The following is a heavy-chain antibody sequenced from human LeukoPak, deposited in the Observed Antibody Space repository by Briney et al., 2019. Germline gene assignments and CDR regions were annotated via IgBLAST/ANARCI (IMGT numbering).Heavy chain of an antibody. CDR2: IRNKANSYTT. CDR1: GVTFSDHY. Sequence: PGGSLRLSCAASGVTFSDHYMGWVRQAPGEGLEWVGRIRNKANSYTTEYAASVKGRFTMSRDDSENSLYLQMNSLKTEDTAVYYCAREKGYCRSASCSRNAFDIWGQGTMVTVSS. V-gene: IGHV3-72*01. CDR3: AREKGYCRSASCSRNAFDI. J-gene: IGHJ3*02. D-gene: IGHD2-2*01.